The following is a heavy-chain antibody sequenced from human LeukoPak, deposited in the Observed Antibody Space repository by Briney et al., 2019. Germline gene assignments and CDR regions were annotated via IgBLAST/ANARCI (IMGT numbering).Heavy chain of an antibody. CDR1: GDSISSYY. Sequence: SETLSLTCTVSGDSISSYYWSWIRQPPGKGLEWIVNTHSSGSTIHNPSLKSRVTVSVDTSDNQLSLSLSSVTAADAAVYYCARRLESHYDSSGYPVGGWFDPWGQGTLVTVSS. J-gene: IGHJ5*02. CDR3: ARRLESHYDSSGYPVGGWFDP. D-gene: IGHD3-22*01. V-gene: IGHV4-4*09. CDR2: THSSGST.